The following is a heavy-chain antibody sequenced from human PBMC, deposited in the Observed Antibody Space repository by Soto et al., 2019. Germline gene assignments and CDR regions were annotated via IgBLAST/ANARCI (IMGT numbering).Heavy chain of an antibody. CDR3: AKSDATTPKVRSGSLDY. V-gene: IGHV3-23*01. CDR1: GFTFSSYA. CDR2: ISGSGGST. D-gene: IGHD5-12*01. J-gene: IGHJ4*02. Sequence: EVQLLESGGGLVQPGGSLRLSCAASGFTFSSYAMSWVRQAPGKGLEWVSAISGSGGSTYYADSVKGRFTISRDNSKNTLYLQMNSLRAEDTAVYYCAKSDATTPKVRSGSLDYWGQGTLVTVSS.